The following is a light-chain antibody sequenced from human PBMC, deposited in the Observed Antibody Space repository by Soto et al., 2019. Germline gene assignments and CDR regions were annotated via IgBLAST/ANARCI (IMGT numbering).Light chain of an antibody. J-gene: IGKJ4*01. CDR1: QGINKF. CDR2: TAS. Sequence: DIQMTQSPSSLSASVGDSVTITCRASQGINKFLAWFQQKPGTAPKSLISTASRFQSGVPSRFSGSESGTHFTLTINNLQPVDFATYYCQQYERFPLTFGGGTRVEIK. CDR3: QQYERFPLT. V-gene: IGKV1-16*01.